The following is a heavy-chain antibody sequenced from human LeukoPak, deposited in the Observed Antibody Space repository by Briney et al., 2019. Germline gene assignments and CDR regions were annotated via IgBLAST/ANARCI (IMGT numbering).Heavy chain of an antibody. J-gene: IGHJ4*02. Sequence: SETLSLTCTVSAYSISSGSYWGCIRQPPGKGLEWIGSIYHSGTSYYDSSIKTRVTISVDTSKNQFSLKLSSVTAADTAVYYCARGEGQLDSNFDYWGQGTLVTVSS. V-gene: IGHV4-38-2*02. D-gene: IGHD6-13*01. CDR1: AYSISSGSY. CDR3: ARGEGQLDSNFDY. CDR2: IYHSGTS.